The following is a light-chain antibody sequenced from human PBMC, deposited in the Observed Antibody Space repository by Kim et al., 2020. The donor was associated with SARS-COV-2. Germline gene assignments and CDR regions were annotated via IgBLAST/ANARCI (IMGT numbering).Light chain of an antibody. CDR1: QSISTF. V-gene: IGKV1-39*01. CDR3: QQSYSIEYT. Sequence: DIQMTQSPSSLSASVGDRVTITCRAGQSISTFLNWYQQTPGKAPKLLIYAASTLQSGVPSRFSGSGSGTDFTLTISSLEPEYFATYYCQQSYSIEYTFGQGTKVDIK. CDR2: AAS. J-gene: IGKJ1*01.